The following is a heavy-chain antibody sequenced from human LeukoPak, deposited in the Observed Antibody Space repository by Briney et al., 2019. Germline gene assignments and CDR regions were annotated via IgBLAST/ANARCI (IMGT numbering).Heavy chain of an antibody. D-gene: IGHD1-26*01. V-gene: IGHV3-23*01. CDR3: TRELWESDYSP. CDR1: GFTFSNFV. Sequence: GGSLRLSCAGSGFTFSNFVMTWVRQAPGKGLEWVSAITGNGRDTYYADSVKGRFTISRDNFKNMLYLQMNSLRTEDTALYYCTRELWESDYSPWGQGVLVTVSS. J-gene: IGHJ5*02. CDR2: ITGNGRDT.